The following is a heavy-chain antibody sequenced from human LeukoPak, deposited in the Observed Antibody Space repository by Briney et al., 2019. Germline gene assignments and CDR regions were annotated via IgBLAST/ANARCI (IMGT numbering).Heavy chain of an antibody. CDR1: GFSFTTYW. Sequence: GESLKISCKGSGFSFTTYWIVWVRQMPGKGLEWMGIIYPDDPDTRYSPSFQGQVTISADKSISTACLQWSSLKASDTAMYYCARLYYSASGYPDYWGQGTLVTVSS. D-gene: IGHD3-22*01. CDR3: ARLYYSASGYPDY. V-gene: IGHV5-51*01. CDR2: IYPDDPDT. J-gene: IGHJ4*02.